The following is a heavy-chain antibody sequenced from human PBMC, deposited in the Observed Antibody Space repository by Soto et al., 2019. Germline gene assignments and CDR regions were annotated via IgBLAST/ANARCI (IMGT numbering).Heavy chain of an antibody. CDR1: GFKFSIYS. V-gene: IGHV3-48*02. D-gene: IGHD6-19*01. CDR3: ARSVEGHFDY. CDR2: ITSDTLTI. J-gene: IGHJ4*02. Sequence: EVQLVESGGGLVRPGESLRLSCAASGFKFSIYSMNGIRQAPGKGLEWVSYITSDTLTIRYADSVRGRFIISRDNAGNSVFLQMNSLRDEDTATYYCARSVEGHFDYWGQGALVTVSS.